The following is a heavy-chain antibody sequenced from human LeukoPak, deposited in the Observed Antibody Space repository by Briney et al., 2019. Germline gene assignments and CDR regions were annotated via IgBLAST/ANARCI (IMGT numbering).Heavy chain of an antibody. CDR1: GYTFTGYY. V-gene: IGHV1-2*02. CDR3: AVTMYYYDSSGYYYGGAFDI. CDR2: INPNSGGT. Sequence: ASVKLSCKASGYTFTGYYMHWVRQAPGQGLEWMGWINPNSGGTNYAQKFQGRVTMTRDTSISTAYMELSRLRSDDTAVYYCAVTMYYYDSSGYYYGGAFDIWGQGTMVTVSS. D-gene: IGHD3-22*01. J-gene: IGHJ3*02.